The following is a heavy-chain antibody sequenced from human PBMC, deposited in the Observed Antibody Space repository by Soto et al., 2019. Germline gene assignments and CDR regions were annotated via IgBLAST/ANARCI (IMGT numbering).Heavy chain of an antibody. Sequence: EVQLLESGGGLVQPGGSLRLSCVASGFNFRGYYMAWVRQAPGKGPEWVSGTSRASDNTQSADYVKGRFTISRDNSKNTLFLQMDSLRAEDTAVYYCAKDLHWYGMDVWGQGTTVTVSS. CDR2: TSRASDNT. D-gene: IGHD1-1*01. CDR1: GFNFRGYY. CDR3: AKDLHWYGMDV. V-gene: IGHV3-23*01. J-gene: IGHJ6*02.